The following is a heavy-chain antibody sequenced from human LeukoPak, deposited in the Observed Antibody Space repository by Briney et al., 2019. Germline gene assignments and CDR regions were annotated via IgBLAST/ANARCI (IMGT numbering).Heavy chain of an antibody. D-gene: IGHD3-10*01. CDR2: ISHDGSDN. J-gene: IGHJ4*02. CDR1: GFTFSSYG. Sequence: GRSLRLSCAASGFTFSSYGMHWVRQAPGKGLEWVAVISHDGSDNHYADSVKGRLTISRDNSKNTVYLQMSSLRPEDTAVYFCAKELYFGSGSYPDYWGQGTLVRVSS. V-gene: IGHV3-30*18. CDR3: AKELYFGSGSYPDY.